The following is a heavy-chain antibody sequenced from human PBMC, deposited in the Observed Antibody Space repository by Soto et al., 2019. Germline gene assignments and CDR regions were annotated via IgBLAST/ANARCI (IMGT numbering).Heavy chain of an antibody. Sequence: GASVKVSCKSSGYTFTSYAMHCVRQAPGQRLEWMGWINAGNGKTNYAQKFQGRVTITADESTSTAYMELSSLRSEDTAVYYCARDRDCSGGSCYLGLLYYFDYWGQGTLVTVS. V-gene: IGHV1-3*01. CDR1: GYTFTSYA. J-gene: IGHJ4*02. D-gene: IGHD2-15*01. CDR2: INAGNGKT. CDR3: ARDRDCSGGSCYLGLLYYFDY.